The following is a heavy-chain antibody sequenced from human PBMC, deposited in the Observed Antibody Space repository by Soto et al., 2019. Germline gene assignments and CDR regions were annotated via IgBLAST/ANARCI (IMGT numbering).Heavy chain of an antibody. J-gene: IGHJ4*02. Sequence: ASVKVSCKASGYTFTSYAMHWVRQAPGQRLEWMGWINAGNGNTKYSQKFQGRFTISRDNSKNTLYLQMNSLRAEDTAVYYCARGGSSRYGVDSWGQGTLVTVSS. CDR1: GYTFTSYA. CDR3: ARGGSSRYGVDS. D-gene: IGHD6-13*01. CDR2: INAGNGNT. V-gene: IGHV1-3*01.